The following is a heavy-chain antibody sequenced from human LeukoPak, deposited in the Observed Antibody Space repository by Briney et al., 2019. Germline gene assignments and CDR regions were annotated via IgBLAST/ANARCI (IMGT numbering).Heavy chain of an antibody. CDR2: IRSKANSYAT. CDR1: GFTLSNAW. J-gene: IGHJ4*02. CDR3: TSTPTYYYDSSGYYFDY. D-gene: IGHD3-22*01. V-gene: IGHV3-73*01. Sequence: PGGSLRLSCAASGFTLSNAWMNWVRQAPGKGLEWVGRIRSKANSYATAYAASVKGRFTISRDDSKNTAYLQMNSLKTEDTAVYYCTSTPTYYYDSSGYYFDYWGQGTLVTVSS.